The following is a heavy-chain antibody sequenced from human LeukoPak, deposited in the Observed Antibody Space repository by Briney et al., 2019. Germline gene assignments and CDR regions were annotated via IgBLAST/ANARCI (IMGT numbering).Heavy chain of an antibody. D-gene: IGHD6-6*01. CDR2: ISYDGSNK. J-gene: IGHJ6*03. V-gene: IGHV3-30*04. CDR3: ARKKQASTAARSDYYYYYVDV. Sequence: PGGSLRLSCAASGFTFSSYAMHWVRQAPGKGLEWVAVISYDGSNKYYADSVRGRFTISRDNSKNTLYLQMNSLRAEDTAVYYCARKKQASTAARSDYYYYYVDVWGKGTTVTVSS. CDR1: GFTFSSYA.